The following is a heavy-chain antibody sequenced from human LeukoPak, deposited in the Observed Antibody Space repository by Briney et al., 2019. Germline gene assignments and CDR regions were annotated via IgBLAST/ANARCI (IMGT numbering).Heavy chain of an antibody. CDR2: INHSGST. Sequence: SETLSLTCAVYGGSFSGYYWSWIRQPPGKGLEWIGEINHSGSTNYNPSLKSRVTISVDTSKNQFSLKLSSVTAADAAVYYCARASGIPSLDYWGQGTLVTVSS. D-gene: IGHD2-21*02. CDR1: GGSFSGYY. V-gene: IGHV4-34*01. J-gene: IGHJ4*02. CDR3: ARASGIPSLDY.